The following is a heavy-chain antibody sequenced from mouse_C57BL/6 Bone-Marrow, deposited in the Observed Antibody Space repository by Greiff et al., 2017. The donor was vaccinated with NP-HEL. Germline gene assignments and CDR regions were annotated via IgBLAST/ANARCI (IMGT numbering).Heavy chain of an antibody. Sequence: QVQLKQSGAELVRPGASVTLSCKASGYTFTDYEMHWVKQTPVHGLEWIGAIDPETGGTASNQKFKGKAILTADKSSSTAYMELRSLTSEDSAVYYCTRWVWLRHTGFAYWGQGTLVTVSA. CDR2: IDPETGGT. J-gene: IGHJ3*01. V-gene: IGHV1-15*01. D-gene: IGHD2-10*02. CDR3: TRWVWLRHTGFAY. CDR1: GYTFTDYE.